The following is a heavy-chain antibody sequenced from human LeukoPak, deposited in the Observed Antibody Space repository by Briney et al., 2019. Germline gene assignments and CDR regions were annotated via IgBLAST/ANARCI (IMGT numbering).Heavy chain of an antibody. D-gene: IGHD4-23*01. CDR1: GGSSFGSH. Sequence: SETLSLTCAVSGGSSFGSHWNWIRQSPEKGLEWIGEINHSGRTNYNPSLKSRVTISVDTSKSQFFLKLTSVAAADTAVYYCARDPTTVVTLPYYFDFWGQGTLVTASA. V-gene: IGHV4-34*01. CDR3: ARDPTTVVTLPYYFDF. J-gene: IGHJ4*02. CDR2: INHSGRT.